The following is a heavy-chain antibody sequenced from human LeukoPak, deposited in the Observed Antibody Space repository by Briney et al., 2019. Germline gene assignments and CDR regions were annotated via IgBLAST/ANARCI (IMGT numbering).Heavy chain of an antibody. CDR2: MNPNRGNT. V-gene: IGHV1-8*01. CDR3: ARGYRSSIVVVPAAIFAY. J-gene: IGHJ4*02. Sequence: EASVKVSCKASGYTFTSYDINWVRQATGQGLEWMGWMNPNRGNTGYAQKFQGRVTMTRNTSISTAYMELSSLRSEDTAVYYCARGYRSSIVVVPAAIFAYWGQGTLVTVSS. D-gene: IGHD2-2*01. CDR1: GYTFTSYD.